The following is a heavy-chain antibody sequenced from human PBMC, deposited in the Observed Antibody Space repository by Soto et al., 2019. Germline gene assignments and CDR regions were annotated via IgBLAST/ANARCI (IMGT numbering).Heavy chain of an antibody. CDR3: AKAQAAAGTISRYFQH. D-gene: IGHD6-13*01. CDR1: GFSFSTYA. CDR2: ISGSGGTT. J-gene: IGHJ1*01. Sequence: GGSLRLSCAASGFSFSTYAMSWVRQAPGKGLEWVSGISGSGGTTYYADSVKGRFTISRDNSKNTLYLQVNSLRVEDTAVYYCAKAQAAAGTISRYFQHWGQGTLVTVSS. V-gene: IGHV3-23*01.